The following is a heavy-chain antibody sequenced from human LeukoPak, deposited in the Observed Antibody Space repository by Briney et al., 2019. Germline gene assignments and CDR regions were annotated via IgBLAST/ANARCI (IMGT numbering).Heavy chain of an antibody. D-gene: IGHD1-26*01. Sequence: PGGSLRLSCAASGFTFSSYAMSWVRQAPGKGLEWVSAISGSGGSTYYADSVKGRFTISRDNSKNTLYLQMNSLRAEDTAVYYCARDFFPDVGATNYFDYWVQGTLVTVSS. CDR2: ISGSGGST. J-gene: IGHJ4*02. CDR3: ARDFFPDVGATNYFDY. V-gene: IGHV3-23*01. CDR1: GFTFSSYA.